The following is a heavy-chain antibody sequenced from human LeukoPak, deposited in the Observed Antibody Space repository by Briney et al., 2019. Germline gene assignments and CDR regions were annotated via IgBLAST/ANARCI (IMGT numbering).Heavy chain of an antibody. Sequence: GGSLRLSCAASGFTFSSYWMSWVRQAPGKGLEWVANINQDGSEKYYVDSVKGRFTISRDNAKNSLYLQMNSLRAEDTAVYYCARIKYSGSYYAPDYWGQGTLVTVSS. CDR2: INQDGSEK. CDR1: GFTFSSYW. V-gene: IGHV3-7*01. J-gene: IGHJ4*02. D-gene: IGHD1-26*01. CDR3: ARIKYSGSYYAPDY.